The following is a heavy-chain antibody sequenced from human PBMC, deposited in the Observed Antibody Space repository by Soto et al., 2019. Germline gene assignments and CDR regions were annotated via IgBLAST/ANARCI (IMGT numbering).Heavy chain of an antibody. J-gene: IGHJ6*02. CDR3: ARESGYSYGYLYYYYGMDV. Sequence: TLSLTCAVYGVSFSGYYWSWIRQPPGKGLEWIGEINHSGSTNYNPSLKSRVTISVDTSKNQFSLKLSSVTAADTAVYYCARESGYSYGYLYYYYGMDVWGQGTTVTVSS. V-gene: IGHV4-34*01. CDR2: INHSGST. D-gene: IGHD5-18*01. CDR1: GVSFSGYY.